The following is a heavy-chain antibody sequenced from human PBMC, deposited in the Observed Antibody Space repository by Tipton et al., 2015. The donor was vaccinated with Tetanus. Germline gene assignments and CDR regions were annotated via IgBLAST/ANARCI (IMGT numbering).Heavy chain of an antibody. CDR1: GGSITSSDYF. J-gene: IGHJ4*02. Sequence: LRLSCTVSGGSITSSDYFWGWIRQPPGKGLEWIANVHYTGDTYYSPSLQSRVTISVDTSKNQFSLRLSSVTAADTAVYYCARPTLRPVIDSWGQGTLVTVSS. CDR3: ARPTLRPVIDS. CDR2: VHYTGDT. V-gene: IGHV4-39*01.